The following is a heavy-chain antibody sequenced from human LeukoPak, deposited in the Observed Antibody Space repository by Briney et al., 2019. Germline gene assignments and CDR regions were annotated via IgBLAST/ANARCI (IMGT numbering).Heavy chain of an antibody. Sequence: GRSLRLSCAASGFTFSSYAMHWVRQAPGKGLGWVAVISYDGSNKYYADSVKGRFTISRDNSKNTLYLQMNSLRAEDTAVYYCARDREMATIWRIWYYFDYWGQGTLVTVSS. V-gene: IGHV3-30-3*01. CDR3: ARDREMATIWRIWYYFDY. CDR1: GFTFSSYA. J-gene: IGHJ4*02. CDR2: ISYDGSNK. D-gene: IGHD5-24*01.